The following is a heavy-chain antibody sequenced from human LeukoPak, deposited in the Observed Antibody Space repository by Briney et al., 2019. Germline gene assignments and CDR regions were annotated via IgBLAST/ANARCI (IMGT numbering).Heavy chain of an antibody. D-gene: IGHD2-2*01. CDR1: GGTFSSYA. V-gene: IGHV1-69*13. Sequence: SVKVSRKASGGTFSSYAISWVRQAPGQGLEWMGGIIPIFGTANYAQKFQGRVTITADESTSTAYMELSSLRSEDTAVYYCARVTSGYQLPLYYFDYWGQGTLVTVSS. CDR3: ARVTSGYQLPLYYFDY. J-gene: IGHJ4*02. CDR2: IIPIFGTA.